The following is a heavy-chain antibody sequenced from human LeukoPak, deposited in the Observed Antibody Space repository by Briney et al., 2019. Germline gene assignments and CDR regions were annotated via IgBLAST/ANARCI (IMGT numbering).Heavy chain of an antibody. CDR1: GFSFANSV. V-gene: IGHV3-23*01. Sequence: GGSLRLSCAASGFSFANSVISWIRQAPGKGPEWVSAISGSGDRTDYADSVRGRFTISRDNSKSTLYLQMNSLRPEDTAVYYCARDSLIFGVVTTFDYWGQGTLVTVSS. J-gene: IGHJ4*02. CDR3: ARDSLIFGVVTTFDY. CDR2: ISGSGDRT. D-gene: IGHD3-3*01.